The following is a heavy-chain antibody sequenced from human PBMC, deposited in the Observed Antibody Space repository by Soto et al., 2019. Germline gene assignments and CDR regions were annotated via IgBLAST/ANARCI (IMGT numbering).Heavy chain of an antibody. Sequence: GGSLRLSCAASGFTFSSCAMSWVRQAPGKGLEWVAAIRGDGSRTYYVDSVKGRFIISRDNAENSLYLQMNSLRAEDTAVYYCARGCGSSSCPYYLDVWGKGTTVTVSS. CDR3: ARGCGSSSCPYYLDV. CDR1: GFTFSSCA. CDR2: IRGDGSRT. V-gene: IGHV3-7*01. D-gene: IGHD2-15*01. J-gene: IGHJ6*03.